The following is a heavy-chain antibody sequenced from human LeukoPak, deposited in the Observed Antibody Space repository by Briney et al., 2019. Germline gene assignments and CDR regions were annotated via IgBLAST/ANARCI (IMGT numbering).Heavy chain of an antibody. CDR3: VSRAYCGGNCPSHFDY. D-gene: IGHD2-21*02. Sequence: PGGSLRPSCAASGFIFSKNWMSWVRQAPGKGLEWVANIKQDGSEQYYVDSVRGRFITSRDNAKNTLFLQMNSLRSEDTAVYYCVSRAYCGGNCPSHFDYWGRGTLVTVSS. V-gene: IGHV3-7*03. J-gene: IGHJ4*02. CDR1: GFIFSKNW. CDR2: IKQDGSEQ.